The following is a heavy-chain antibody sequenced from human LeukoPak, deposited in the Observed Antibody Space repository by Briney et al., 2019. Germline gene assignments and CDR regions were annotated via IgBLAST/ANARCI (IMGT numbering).Heavy chain of an antibody. J-gene: IGHJ4*02. V-gene: IGHV4-59*01. D-gene: IGHD4-17*01. CDR3: ARWGLDYGDYGTDY. CDR1: GGSISSYY. Sequence: PSETLSLTCTVSGGSISSYYWSWIRQPPGKGLEWIGYIYCSGSTNYNPSLKSRVTISVDTSRNQFSLKLSSVTAADTAVYYCARWGLDYGDYGTDYWGQGTLVTVSS. CDR2: IYCSGST.